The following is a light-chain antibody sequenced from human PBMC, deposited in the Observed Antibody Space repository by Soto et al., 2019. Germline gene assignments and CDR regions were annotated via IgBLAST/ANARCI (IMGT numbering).Light chain of an antibody. CDR2: KAS. CDR3: QHYSTYSGT. V-gene: IGKV1-5*03. J-gene: IGKJ1*01. CDR1: QSISSW. Sequence: DIQMTQSPSTLSASVGDRVTITCRATQSISSWLAWYQHKPGRAPKLLIYKASSLQSEVPSRFTGSGSGTEFTLTISSLQPDDSATYYCQHYSTYSGTFGQGTKLEI.